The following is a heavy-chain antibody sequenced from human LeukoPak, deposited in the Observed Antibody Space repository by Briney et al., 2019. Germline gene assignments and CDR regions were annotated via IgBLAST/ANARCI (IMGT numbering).Heavy chain of an antibody. J-gene: IGHJ4*02. CDR2: INHSGST. D-gene: IGHD6-19*01. CDR1: GGSFSGYY. CDR3: ARHVIAVAGENFDS. V-gene: IGHV4-34*01. Sequence: SETLSLTCAVYGGSFSGYYWSWIRQPPGKGLEWIGEINHSGSTNYNPSLKSRVTISVDTSKNQFSLKLRSVTAADTAVYYCARHVIAVAGENFDSWGQGTLITVSS.